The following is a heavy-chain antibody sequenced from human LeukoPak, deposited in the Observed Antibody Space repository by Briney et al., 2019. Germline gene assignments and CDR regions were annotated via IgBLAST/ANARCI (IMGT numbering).Heavy chain of an antibody. D-gene: IGHD3-22*01. V-gene: IGHV3-23*01. CDR2: ISGSGGDT. J-gene: IGHJ4*02. CDR3: ARDLDHDNSGYYPSFDH. CDR1: GFTFRSYA. Sequence: GGSLRLSCAASGFTFRSYAIYWVRQAPGKGLEWVSGISGSGGDTYFADSVKGRFTISRDNSKNTLFLQMNSLRAEDTAVYYCARDLDHDNSGYYPSFDHWGQGTLVTVSS.